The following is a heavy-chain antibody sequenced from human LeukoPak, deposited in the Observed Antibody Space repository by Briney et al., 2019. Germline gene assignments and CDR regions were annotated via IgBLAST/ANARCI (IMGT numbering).Heavy chain of an antibody. J-gene: IGHJ4*02. CDR3: TKAKYYHFDY. Sequence: GGSLRLSCAASGFTFSSYSTNWVRQAPGKGLEWVSAISGSDDSTHYADSVRGRFTISRDVSKNTLFLQMNSLRAEDTALYYCTKAKYYHFDYWGQGTLVTVSS. CDR1: GFTFSSYS. V-gene: IGHV3-23*01. CDR2: ISGSDDST. D-gene: IGHD3-16*01.